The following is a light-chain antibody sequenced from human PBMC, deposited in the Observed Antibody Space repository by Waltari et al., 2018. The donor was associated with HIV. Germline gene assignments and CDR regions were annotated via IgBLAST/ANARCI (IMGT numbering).Light chain of an antibody. V-gene: IGKV3-11*01. CDR2: DAS. J-gene: IGKJ3*01. CDR3: QQRKHWPPLT. Sequence: EIVLTQSPATLSLSPGERATLSCRASQNVINFLAWYQQRPGQAPRLLIYDASIRATGIPARFSGSGSGTEFTLTISSLEPEDSAVYYCQQRKHWPPLTFGPGTKVEIK. CDR1: QNVINF.